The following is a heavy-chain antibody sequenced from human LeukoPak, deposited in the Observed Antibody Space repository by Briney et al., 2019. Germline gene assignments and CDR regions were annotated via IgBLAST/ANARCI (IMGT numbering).Heavy chain of an antibody. CDR2: ISSSSSTI. Sequence: PGGSLRLSCAASGFTFSRDSMNWVRQAPGKGLEWVSYISSSSSTIYYADSVKGRFTISRDNAKNSLYLQMNSLRAEDTAVYYCARDRRIAAASKGYYFDYWGQGTLVTVSS. CDR1: GFTFSRDS. J-gene: IGHJ4*02. V-gene: IGHV3-48*04. CDR3: ARDRRIAAASKGYYFDY. D-gene: IGHD6-13*01.